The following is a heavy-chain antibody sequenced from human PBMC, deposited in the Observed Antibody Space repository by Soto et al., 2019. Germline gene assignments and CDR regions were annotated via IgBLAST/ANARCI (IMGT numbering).Heavy chain of an antibody. J-gene: IGHJ5*02. Sequence: QVQLVQSGAEMKNPGASVKVSCKASGYTFTSYGISWVRQAPGQGLEWMGWISGFNDDTNHAQKLQGRVTMTKDTSTSTAYMELRGLKSDDTAVYYCARSGSYYPARNWFGPWGQGTLVTVSS. CDR1: GYTFTSYG. CDR3: ARSGSYYPARNWFGP. CDR2: ISGFNDDT. D-gene: IGHD3-10*01. V-gene: IGHV1-18*01.